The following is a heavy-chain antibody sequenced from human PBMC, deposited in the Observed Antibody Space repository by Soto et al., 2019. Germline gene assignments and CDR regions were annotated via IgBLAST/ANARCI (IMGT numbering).Heavy chain of an antibody. D-gene: IGHD1-26*01. CDR2: ISSSGSTI. V-gene: IGHV3-48*03. J-gene: IGHJ6*02. CDR3: ARDSSGIVGATFRRYYGMDV. Sequence: PGGSLRLSCAASGFTFSSYEMNWVRQAPGKGLEWVSYISSSGSTIYYADSVKGRFTISRDNAKNSLYLQMNSLRAEDTAVYYCARDSSGIVGATFRRYYGMDVWGQGTTVTVSS. CDR1: GFTFSSYE.